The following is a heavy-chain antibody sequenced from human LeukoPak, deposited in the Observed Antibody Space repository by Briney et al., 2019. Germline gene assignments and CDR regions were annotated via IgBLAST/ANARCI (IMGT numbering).Heavy chain of an antibody. CDR1: GYTFTSYY. Sequence: ASVKVSCKASGYTFTSYYMHWVRQAPGQGLEWMGIINPGGGSTSYAQKFQGRVTMTRDTSTSTVYMELSSLRSEDTAVYYCARDFRRKYYFDYWGQGTLVTASS. J-gene: IGHJ4*02. V-gene: IGHV1-46*01. CDR3: ARDFRRKYYFDY. CDR2: INPGGGST.